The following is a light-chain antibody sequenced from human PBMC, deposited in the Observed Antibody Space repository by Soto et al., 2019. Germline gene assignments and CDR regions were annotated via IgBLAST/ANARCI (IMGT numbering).Light chain of an antibody. Sequence: QSVLTQPASVFGSPGQSITISCTGTSSNVGANNYVSWYQQLPGKAPKPMLYDVSHRPSGVSNRFSGSKSGNTASLTISGLQAEDEADYYCSSYRGSTTLRYVFGTGTKVTVL. CDR2: DVS. V-gene: IGLV2-14*01. CDR1: SSNVGANNY. J-gene: IGLJ1*01. CDR3: SSYRGSTTLRYV.